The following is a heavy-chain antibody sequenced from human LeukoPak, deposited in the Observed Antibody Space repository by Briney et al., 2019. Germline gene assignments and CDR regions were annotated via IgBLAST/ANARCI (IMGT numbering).Heavy chain of an antibody. Sequence: GGSLRLSCAASGFTFSDYGMYWVRQAPGKGLEWVAVIWYDGSKKYHADSVKGRCTISRDNSKNTLYLQMNSLRAEDSAVYYCAKDSSYYYLDYWGQGTLVTVSS. CDR1: GFTFSDYG. CDR3: AKDSSYYYLDY. J-gene: IGHJ4*02. CDR2: IWYDGSKK. D-gene: IGHD3-22*01. V-gene: IGHV3-33*06.